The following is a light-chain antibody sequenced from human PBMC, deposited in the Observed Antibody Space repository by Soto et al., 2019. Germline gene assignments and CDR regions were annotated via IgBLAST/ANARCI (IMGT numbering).Light chain of an antibody. Sequence: DIEMTQSPSTLSASVGDRVTITCRATQSLNIWLAWYQQKPGKAPKLLISKASSLESGVPSRFSGSGSGTEFSLTISSLQPDDVATYYCQQYKAYSYTCGQGTKLE. J-gene: IGKJ2*01. V-gene: IGKV1-5*03. CDR3: QQYKAYSYT. CDR2: KAS. CDR1: QSLNIW.